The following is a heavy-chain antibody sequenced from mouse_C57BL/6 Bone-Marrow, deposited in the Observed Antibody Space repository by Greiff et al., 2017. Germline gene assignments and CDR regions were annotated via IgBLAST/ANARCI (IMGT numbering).Heavy chain of an antibody. V-gene: IGHV1-15*01. J-gene: IGHJ3*01. Sequence: VQGVESGAELVRPGASVTLSCKASGYTFTDYEMHWVKQTPVHGLEWIGAIAPETGGTAYNQKFKGKAILTADKSSSTAYMERRSLTSEDSAVYYCTREWIYYDYDGGGPAWFAYWGQGTLVTVSA. D-gene: IGHD2-4*01. CDR2: IAPETGGT. CDR1: GYTFTDYE. CDR3: TREWIYYDYDGGGPAWFAY.